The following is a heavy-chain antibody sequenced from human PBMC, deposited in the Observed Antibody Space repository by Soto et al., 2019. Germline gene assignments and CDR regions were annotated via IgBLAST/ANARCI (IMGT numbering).Heavy chain of an antibody. CDR3: AKDRRYESILTGYYYYYYGMDV. Sequence: PGGSLRLSCAASGFTFSSYSMSWVRQAPGKGLEWVAVISYDGSNKYYADSVKGRFTISRDNSKNTLYLQMNSLRAEDTAVYYCAKDRRYESILTGYYYYYYGMDVWGQGTTVTVSS. V-gene: IGHV3-30*18. CDR1: GFTFSSYS. CDR2: ISYDGSNK. D-gene: IGHD3-9*01. J-gene: IGHJ6*02.